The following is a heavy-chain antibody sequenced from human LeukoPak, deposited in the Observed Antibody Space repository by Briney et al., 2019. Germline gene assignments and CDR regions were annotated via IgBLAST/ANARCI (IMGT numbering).Heavy chain of an antibody. CDR1: GGTFSSYT. J-gene: IGHJ5*02. CDR3: ARDSMGQYQLLYSSS. Sequence: SVKVSCKASGGTFSSYTISWVRQAPGQGLEWMGRIIPILGIANYAQKFQGRVTITADKSTSTAHMELSSLRSEDTAVYYCARDSMGQYQLLYSSSWGQGTLVTVSS. V-gene: IGHV1-69*04. D-gene: IGHD2-2*02. CDR2: IIPILGIA.